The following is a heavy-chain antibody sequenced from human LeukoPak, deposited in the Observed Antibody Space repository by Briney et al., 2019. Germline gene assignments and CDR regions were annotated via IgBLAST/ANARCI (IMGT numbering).Heavy chain of an antibody. Sequence: GASVKVSCKASGGTFSSYAISWVRQAPGQGVEWMGGIIPIFGTANYAQKFQGRVTITADKSTSTAYMELSSLRSEDTAVYYCARDRSRGSTWLLPASPIKNWFDPWGQGTLVTVSA. CDR1: GGTFSSYA. V-gene: IGHV1-69*06. CDR2: IIPIFGTA. D-gene: IGHD6-13*01. J-gene: IGHJ5*02. CDR3: ARDRSRGSTWLLPASPIKNWFDP.